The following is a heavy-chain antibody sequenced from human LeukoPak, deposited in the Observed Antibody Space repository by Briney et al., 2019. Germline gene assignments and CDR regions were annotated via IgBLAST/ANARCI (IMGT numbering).Heavy chain of an antibody. D-gene: IGHD2-15*01. CDR2: IRYDGSNK. V-gene: IGHV3-30*02. J-gene: IGHJ3*02. Sequence: GGSLRLSCVASGFTFSSYGMHWVRQAPGKGLEWVAFIRYDGSNKYYADSVKGRFTISRDNSKNTLYLQMNSLRAEDTAVYYCAGSRPVVAATHGDAFDIWGQGTMVTVSS. CDR1: GFTFSSYG. CDR3: AGSRPVVAATHGDAFDI.